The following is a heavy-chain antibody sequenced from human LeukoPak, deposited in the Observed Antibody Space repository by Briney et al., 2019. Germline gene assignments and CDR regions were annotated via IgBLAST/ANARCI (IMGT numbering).Heavy chain of an antibody. Sequence: PSETLSLTCTVSGGSINSNTYYWGWIRQPPGKGLEWIGNFYYTGNTYYNPSLKSRVTISADTSKHQFSLKLSSVTAADTAVYYCASGSGGSCYDTWGQGTLVTVSS. D-gene: IGHD2-15*01. V-gene: IGHV4-39*07. CDR1: GGSINSNTYY. J-gene: IGHJ5*02. CDR3: ASGSGGSCYDT. CDR2: FYYTGNT.